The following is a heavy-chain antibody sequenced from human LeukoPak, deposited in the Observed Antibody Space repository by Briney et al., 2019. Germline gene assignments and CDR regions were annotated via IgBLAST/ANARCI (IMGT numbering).Heavy chain of an antibody. D-gene: IGHD3-10*01. V-gene: IGHV4-59*02. CDR3: ARESPTYYYGSGSSP. CDR1: GGSVSSYY. J-gene: IGHJ5*02. CDR2: FHDGGST. Sequence: SETLSLTCSVSGGSVSSYYWSWIRQPPGKGLEWIGFFHDGGSTVYNPSFKSRVTISVDTSKNQVYLKLSSVTAADTAVYYCARESPTYYYGSGSSPWGQGTLVTVSS.